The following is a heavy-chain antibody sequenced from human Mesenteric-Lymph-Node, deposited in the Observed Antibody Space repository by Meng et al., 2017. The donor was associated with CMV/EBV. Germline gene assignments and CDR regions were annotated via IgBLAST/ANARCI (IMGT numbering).Heavy chain of an antibody. J-gene: IGHJ6*02. CDR2: IYYSGNT. Sequence: GSLRLSCTVSGGSISNYYWSWIRQSPGKGLEWIGYIYYSGNTNYNPSLKSRVTISVDTSKNQFSLNLNSVTAADTAVYYCARGMVTYGMDVWGQGTKVTVSS. CDR1: GGSISNYY. CDR3: ARGMVTYGMDV. V-gene: IGHV4-59*01. D-gene: IGHD2-21*02.